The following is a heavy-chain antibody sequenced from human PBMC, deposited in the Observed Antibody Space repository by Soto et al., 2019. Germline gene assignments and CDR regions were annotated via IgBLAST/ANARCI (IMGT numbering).Heavy chain of an antibody. V-gene: IGHV3-9*01. D-gene: IGHD3-16*01. CDR1: GFTFDDYA. CDR2: ISWNSGSI. Sequence: EVQLVESGGGLVQPGRSLRLSCAASGFTFDDYAMHWVRQAPGQGLEWVSGISWNSGSIGYADSVKGRFTISRDNAKKSLYLQMNSLRAEDTALYYCAKDNQGGVEYYFDYWGQGTLVTVSS. CDR3: AKDNQGGVEYYFDY. J-gene: IGHJ4*02.